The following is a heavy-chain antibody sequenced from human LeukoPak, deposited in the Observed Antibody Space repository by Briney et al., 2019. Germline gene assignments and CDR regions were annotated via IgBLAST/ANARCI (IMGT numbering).Heavy chain of an antibody. CDR1: GYTLTELS. J-gene: IGHJ3*02. Sequence: ASVKVSCKVSGYTLTELSMHWVRQAPGKGLEWMGGFDPEDGETIYAQKFQGRVTMTEDTSTDTAYMELSSLRAEDTAMYYCAKDRRFSSVWTDALDIWGQGTMVTVSS. D-gene: IGHD6-19*01. V-gene: IGHV1-24*01. CDR2: FDPEDGET. CDR3: AKDRRFSSVWTDALDI.